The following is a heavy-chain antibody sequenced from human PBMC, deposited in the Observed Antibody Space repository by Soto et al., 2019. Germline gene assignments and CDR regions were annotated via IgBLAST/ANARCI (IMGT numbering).Heavy chain of an antibody. D-gene: IGHD4-17*01. CDR3: ARGIKYGNSSRWFDP. V-gene: IGHV1-8*01. J-gene: IGHJ5*02. Sequence: QVQLVQSGAEVKKPGASVKVSCKASGYIFTNYDINWVRQATGQGLEYLGWINPNRGNTGYVQKFQGRFTMTRNTSINTAYMELNSLRSEDTAVYYCARGIKYGNSSRWFDPWGQGTLVTVSS. CDR1: GYIFTNYD. CDR2: INPNRGNT.